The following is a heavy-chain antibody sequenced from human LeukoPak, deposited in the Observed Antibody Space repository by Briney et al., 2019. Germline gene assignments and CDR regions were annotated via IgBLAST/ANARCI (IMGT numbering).Heavy chain of an antibody. CDR2: IKQDGSEK. Sequence: GGSLRLSCAASGFTFSSYAMHWVRQAPGKGLEWVANIKQDGSEKYYVDSVKGRFTISRDNVKNSLYLQMNSLRAEDTAVYYCARLPDDYGDYKYFQHWGQGTLVTVSS. CDR3: ARLPDDYGDYKYFQH. V-gene: IGHV3-7*01. J-gene: IGHJ1*01. D-gene: IGHD4-17*01. CDR1: GFTFSSYA.